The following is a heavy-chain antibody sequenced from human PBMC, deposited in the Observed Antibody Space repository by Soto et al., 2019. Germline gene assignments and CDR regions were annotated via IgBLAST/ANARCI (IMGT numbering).Heavy chain of an antibody. J-gene: IGHJ4*02. CDR2: INAGNGNT. CDR1: GYTFTTYT. D-gene: IGHD2-15*01. CDR3: ARDPGYCRGGICYFHFDY. V-gene: IGHV1-3*01. Sequence: QVQLVQSGAEVKKPGASVKVSCKASGYTFTTYTIHWVRQAPGQRLEWMGWINAGNGNTKYSQKFQGRVTITWDTAASTAYMELSSLRSEDKAVYYCARDPGYCRGGICYFHFDYWGLGTLVTVSS.